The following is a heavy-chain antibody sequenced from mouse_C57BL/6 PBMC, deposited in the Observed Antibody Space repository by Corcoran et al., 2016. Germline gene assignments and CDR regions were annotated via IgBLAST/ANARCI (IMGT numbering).Heavy chain of an antibody. Sequence: EVQLQQSGPELVKPGASVKISCKASGYTFTDYYMNWVKQSHGKSLEGIGDINPNNGGTSYNQKFKGKATLTVDKSSSTAYMELRSLTSEDSAVYYCARSLWDYDGGFAYWGQGTLVTVSA. J-gene: IGHJ3*01. CDR3: ARSLWDYDGGFAY. CDR1: GYTFTDYY. CDR2: INPNNGGT. V-gene: IGHV1-26*01. D-gene: IGHD2-4*01.